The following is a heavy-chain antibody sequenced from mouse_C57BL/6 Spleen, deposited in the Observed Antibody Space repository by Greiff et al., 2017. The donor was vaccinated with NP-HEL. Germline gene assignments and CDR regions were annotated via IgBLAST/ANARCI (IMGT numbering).Heavy chain of an antibody. Sequence: VQLQQSGPELVKPGASVKISCKASGYSFTGYSMNWVKQSPEKSLEWIGEINPSTGGTTYNQKFKAKATLTVDKSSSTAYMQLKSLTSEYSAVYYGARRAGTGYYYARDYWGQGTSVTVSS. CDR3: ARRAGTGYYYARDY. V-gene: IGHV1-42*01. CDR1: GYSFTGYS. D-gene: IGHD3-3*01. CDR2: INPSTGGT. J-gene: IGHJ4*01.